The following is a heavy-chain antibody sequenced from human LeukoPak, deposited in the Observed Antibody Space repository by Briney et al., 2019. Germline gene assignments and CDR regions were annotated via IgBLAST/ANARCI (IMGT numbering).Heavy chain of an antibody. CDR3: ARATIEAYCGGDCYSDYYYYMDV. CDR1: GGSFSGYY. D-gene: IGHD2-21*02. V-gene: IGHV4-34*01. J-gene: IGHJ6*03. CDR2: INHSGST. Sequence: SETLSLTCAVYGGSFSGYYWSWIRQPPGKGLEWIGGINHSGSTNYNPSLKSRVTISVDTSKNQFSLKLSSVTAADTAVYYCARATIEAYCGGDCYSDYYYYMDVWGKGTTVTVSS.